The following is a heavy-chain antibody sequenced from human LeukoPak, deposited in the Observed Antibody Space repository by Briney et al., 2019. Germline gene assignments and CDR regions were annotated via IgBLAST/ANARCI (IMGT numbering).Heavy chain of an antibody. CDR1: GGTFSSYA. J-gene: IGHJ4*02. D-gene: IGHD1-26*01. CDR3: AKDSMWELAFDY. CDR2: IIPILGIA. Sequence: GSSVKVSCKASGGTFSSYAISWVRQAPGQGLEWMGRIIPILGIANYAQKFQGRVTITADKSTSTAYMELSSLRSEDTAVYYCAKDSMWELAFDYWGQGTLVTVSS. V-gene: IGHV1-69*04.